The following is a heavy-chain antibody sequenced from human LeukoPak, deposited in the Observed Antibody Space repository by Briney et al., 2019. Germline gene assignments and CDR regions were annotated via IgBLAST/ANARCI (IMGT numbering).Heavy chain of an antibody. J-gene: IGHJ6*02. CDR1: GGSIGSYH. Sequence: SETLSLTCCVSGGSIGSYHWSWIRQTPGKGLEWIGHIHYTWNAKYNPSLKSRVTISLDRSNNQFSLRLSSVTAADSAVYYCARVASKGGMDVWGQGTTVTVS. CDR2: IHYTWNA. V-gene: IGHV4-59*01. CDR3: ARVASKGGMDV.